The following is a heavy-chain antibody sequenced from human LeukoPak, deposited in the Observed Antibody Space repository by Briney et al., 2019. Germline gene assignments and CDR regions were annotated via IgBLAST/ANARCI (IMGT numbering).Heavy chain of an antibody. D-gene: IGHD3-22*01. J-gene: IGHJ4*02. CDR2: IYYSGST. CDR3: ARRDTSSGYYVFIY. CDR1: GGSINSGSYY. Sequence: PSETLSLTCTVSGGSINSGSYYWGWIRQPPGKGLECIGSIYYSGSTNYNPSLKSRVTISVDTSKNQFSLKLSSVTAADTAVYYCARRDTSSGYYVFIYWGQGTLVTVSS. V-gene: IGHV4-39*01.